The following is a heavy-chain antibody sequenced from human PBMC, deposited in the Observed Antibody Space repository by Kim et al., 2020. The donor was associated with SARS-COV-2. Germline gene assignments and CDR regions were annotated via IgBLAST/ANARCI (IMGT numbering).Heavy chain of an antibody. CDR3: ARDSEFGAPVTTFTPLANVH. J-gene: IGHJ4*02. Sequence: ASVKVSCKASGYTLTHYYIQWVRQAPGQGLEWMGVINPSEGATNYALKFRGRVTMTRDTSTSTFYMELSSLGSEDTAIYYCARDSEFGAPVTTFTPLANVHWGQGTLVTVSS. CDR2: INPSEGAT. D-gene: IGHD4-17*01. V-gene: IGHV1-46*01. CDR1: GYTLTHYY.